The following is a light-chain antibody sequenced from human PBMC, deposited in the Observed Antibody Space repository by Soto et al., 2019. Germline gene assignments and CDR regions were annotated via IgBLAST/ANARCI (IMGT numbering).Light chain of an antibody. Sequence: QSALTQPASVSGSPGQSITISCTAISSDITTYNYVSWYQHHPGKAPKLISYEVINRPSGVSNRFSGSKSGNTASLTISWLQAEDESDYYCSSYHSTRCVFGGRPTLTVL. J-gene: IGLJ3*02. CDR3: SSYHSTRCV. CDR1: SSDITTYNY. CDR2: EVI. V-gene: IGLV2-14*01.